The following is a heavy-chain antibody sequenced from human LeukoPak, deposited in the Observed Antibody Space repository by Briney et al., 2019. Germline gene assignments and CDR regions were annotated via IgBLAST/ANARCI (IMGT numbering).Heavy chain of an antibody. CDR1: GGSISSGGYS. Sequence: SQTLSLTCAVSGGSISSGGYSWSWIRQPPGKGLEWIGYIYHSGSTYYNPSLKSRVTISVDTSKNQFSLKLSSVTAADTAVYYCARVFVAIFGVATRTRHFDYWGQGTLVTVSS. V-gene: IGHV4-30-2*01. CDR3: ARVFVAIFGVATRTRHFDY. D-gene: IGHD3-3*01. J-gene: IGHJ4*02. CDR2: IYHSGST.